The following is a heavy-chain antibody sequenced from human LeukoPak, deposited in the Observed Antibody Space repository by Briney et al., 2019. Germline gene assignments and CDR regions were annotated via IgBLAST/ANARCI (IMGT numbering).Heavy chain of an antibody. CDR1: GGTFSIYA. CDR2: IIPILGIA. D-gene: IGHD5-18*01. Sequence: SVKVSCKASGGTFSIYAISWVRQAPGQGLEWMGRIIPILGIANYAQKFQGRVTITADKSTSTAYMALSSLRSEDTAVYYCARDLIYTGYSYGYGAFDIWGQGTMVTVSS. J-gene: IGHJ3*02. V-gene: IGHV1-69*04. CDR3: ARDLIYTGYSYGYGAFDI.